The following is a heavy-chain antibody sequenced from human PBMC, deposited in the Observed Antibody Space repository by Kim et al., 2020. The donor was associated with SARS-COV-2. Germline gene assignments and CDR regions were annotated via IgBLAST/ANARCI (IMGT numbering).Heavy chain of an antibody. V-gene: IGHV1-8*01. CDR2: MNPNTGKA. D-gene: IGHD2-8*01. CDR1: GYTFTNHD. CDR3: ARDRCTNGVCSDAFVV. Sequence: ASVKVSCKTSGYTFTNHDINWVRQAAGQGLEYMGWMNPNTGKADYAQKFQGRLTMTRDTSISTAYMELSGLTSEDTAIYYCARDRCTNGVCSDAFVVWGQGTVITVSS. J-gene: IGHJ3*01.